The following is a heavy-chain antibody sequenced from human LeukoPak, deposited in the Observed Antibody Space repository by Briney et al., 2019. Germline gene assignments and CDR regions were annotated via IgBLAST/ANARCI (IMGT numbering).Heavy chain of an antibody. CDR1: GYTFTSYG. V-gene: IGHV1-18*01. Sequence: ASVKVSCKASGYTFTSYGISWVRQAPGQGLEWMGWISAYNGNTNYAQKLQGRVTMTTDTSTSTAYMELRSLRSDDTAAYYCAIDLPPTYNIVVVPAATDYYYYGMDVWGQGTTVTVSS. D-gene: IGHD2-2*01. CDR2: ISAYNGNT. CDR3: AIDLPPTYNIVVVPAATDYYYYGMDV. J-gene: IGHJ6*02.